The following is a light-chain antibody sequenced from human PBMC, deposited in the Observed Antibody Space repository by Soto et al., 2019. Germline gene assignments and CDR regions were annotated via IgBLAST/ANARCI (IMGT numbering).Light chain of an antibody. J-gene: IGKJ1*01. V-gene: IGKV1-39*01. Sequence: DIQMTPSPASLSASYGARVTITCGAGQRIATYLNWYQQKPGKAPKLLMYAASSLQSGVPSRFSGSGSGTDFTLTISSLQPEDFARYYCQQSYSNPRTFGQGAKGDIK. CDR1: QRIATY. CDR2: AAS. CDR3: QQSYSNPRT.